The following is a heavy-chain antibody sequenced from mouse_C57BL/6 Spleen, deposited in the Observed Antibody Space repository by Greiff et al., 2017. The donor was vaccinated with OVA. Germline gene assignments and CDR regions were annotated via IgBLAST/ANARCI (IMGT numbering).Heavy chain of an antibody. CDR3: ARTGYYYGSRSWYFDV. Sequence: QVQLQQPGAELVKPGASVKLSCKASGYTFTSYWMQWVKQRPGQGLEWIGELDPSDSYTNYNQKFKGKATLTVDTSSSTAYMQLSSLTSEDSAVYYCARTGYYYGSRSWYFDVWGTGTTVTVSS. CDR2: LDPSDSYT. CDR1: GYTFTSYW. V-gene: IGHV1-50*01. D-gene: IGHD1-1*01. J-gene: IGHJ1*03.